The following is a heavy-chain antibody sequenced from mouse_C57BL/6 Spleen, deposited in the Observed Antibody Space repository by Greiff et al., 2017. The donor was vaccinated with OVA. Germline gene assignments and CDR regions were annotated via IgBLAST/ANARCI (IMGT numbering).Heavy chain of an antibody. CDR2: FDPENGDT. CDR1: GFNIKDDY. J-gene: IGHJ4*01. CDR3: TTNYPYAMDY. V-gene: IGHV14-4*01. Sequence: DVQLQESGAELVRPGASVKLSCTASGFNIKDDYMHWVKQRPEQGLEWIGWFDPENGDTEYASKFQGKATITADTSSNTAYLQLSSLTSEDTAVYYCTTNYPYAMDYWGQGTSVTVSS. D-gene: IGHD2-1*01.